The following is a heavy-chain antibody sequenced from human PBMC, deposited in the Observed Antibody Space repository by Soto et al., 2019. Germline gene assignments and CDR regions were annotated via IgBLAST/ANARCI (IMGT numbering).Heavy chain of an antibody. CDR3: ARDNYSDYGWTRLDL. V-gene: IGHV4-30-4*01. CDR2: TYYSGST. Sequence: QVQLQESGPGRLKPSETLSLTCTVSGGSMVSADYYWSWVRQPPGKGLEWIGYTYYSGSTSYNPSLKSRVTISVDPSKHQFSLNLHSVTVADSAVYYCARDNYSDYGWTRLDLWGQGTTVTVSS. D-gene: IGHD3-16*01. CDR1: GGSMVSADYY. J-gene: IGHJ6*02.